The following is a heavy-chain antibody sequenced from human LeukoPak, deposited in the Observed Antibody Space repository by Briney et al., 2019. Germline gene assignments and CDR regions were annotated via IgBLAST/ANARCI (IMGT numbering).Heavy chain of an antibody. Sequence: ASVKVSCKASGYTFTSYAIHWVRQAPGQGLEWMGRINPNSGGTNYAQKFQGRVTMTRDTSISTAYMELSRLRSDDTAVYYCASLNGGPGGYYFDYWGQGTLVTVSS. CDR1: GYTFTSYA. CDR2: INPNSGGT. V-gene: IGHV1-2*06. D-gene: IGHD3-10*01. CDR3: ASLNGGPGGYYFDY. J-gene: IGHJ4*02.